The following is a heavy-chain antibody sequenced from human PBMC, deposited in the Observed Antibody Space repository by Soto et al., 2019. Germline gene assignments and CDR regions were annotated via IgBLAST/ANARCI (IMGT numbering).Heavy chain of an antibody. Sequence: QITLKESGPTLVRPTQTLTLTCTFSGFSLSTTGEGVGWIRRPPGKALEWLALIYWDDDKRYSPSLKSRLIITNDTSENEVILTMPNMDTVDPSTYYCAQRLRGYGMGRERANYFEPGGQGNLVTVSS. D-gene: IGHD1-7*01. J-gene: IGHJ5*02. CDR1: GFSLSTTGEG. CDR2: IYWDDDK. V-gene: IGHV2-5*02. CDR3: AQRLRGYGMGRERANYFEP.